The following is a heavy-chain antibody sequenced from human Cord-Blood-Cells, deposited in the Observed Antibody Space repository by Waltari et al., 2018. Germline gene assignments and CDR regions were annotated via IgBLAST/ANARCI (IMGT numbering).Heavy chain of an antibody. J-gene: IGHJ2*01. Sequence: QVQLVQSGAEVKKPGASVKVSCKASGYTFTGYYMNWVRQAPGQGLEWMGWINPNSGGTNYAQKFQGRVTMTRNTSISTAYMELSRLRSDDTAVYYCAREVKDAPYYWYFDLWGRGTLVTVSS. CDR3: AREVKDAPYYWYFDL. V-gene: IGHV1-2*02. CDR1: GYTFTGYY. CDR2: INPNSGGT.